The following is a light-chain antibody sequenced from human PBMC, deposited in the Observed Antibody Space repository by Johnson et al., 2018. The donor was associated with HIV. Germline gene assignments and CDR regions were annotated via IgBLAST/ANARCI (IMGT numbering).Light chain of an antibody. CDR3: GTWDTSRRAYV. J-gene: IGLJ1*01. CDR1: SSNIGNNY. Sequence: QSVLTQPPSVSAAPGQKVTISCSGSSSNIGNNYVSWYQQLPRTAPKLLIYENNKRPSGVPDRFSGSKSGTAATLGITGLQTGDEADYYCGTWDTSRRAYVFGSGTKFTVL. V-gene: IGLV1-51*02. CDR2: ENN.